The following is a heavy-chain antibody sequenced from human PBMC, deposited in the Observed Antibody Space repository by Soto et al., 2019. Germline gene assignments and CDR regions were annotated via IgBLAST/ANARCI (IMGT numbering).Heavy chain of an antibody. CDR2: ISTSGSTT. CDR1: GFTFSDYY. CDR3: ARATRSVFDS. Sequence: GGSLRLSCAASGFTFSDYYMIWIRQAPGKGLEWVSSISTSGSTTYDADSVKGRFTISRDNAKNSLYLQMNSLRAEDTALYYCARATRSVFDSWGQGTLVTVSS. V-gene: IGHV3-11*01. J-gene: IGHJ4*02.